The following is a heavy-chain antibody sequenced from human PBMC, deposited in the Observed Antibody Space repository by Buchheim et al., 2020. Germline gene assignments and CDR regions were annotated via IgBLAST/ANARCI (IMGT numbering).Heavy chain of an antibody. J-gene: IGHJ6*03. Sequence: EVQLLESGGGLVQPGGSLRLSCAASGFTFSSYAMSWVRQAPGKGLEWVSAISGSGGSTYYADSVKGRFTISRDNSKNTLYLQMNSLRDEDTAVYYCARDLPLETGTSYYYYYMDVWGKGTT. CDR2: ISGSGGST. CDR1: GFTFSSYA. CDR3: ARDLPLETGTSYYYYYMDV. D-gene: IGHD1-7*01. V-gene: IGHV3-23*01.